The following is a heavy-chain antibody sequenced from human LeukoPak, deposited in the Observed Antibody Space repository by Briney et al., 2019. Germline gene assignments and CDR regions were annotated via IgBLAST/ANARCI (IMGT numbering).Heavy chain of an antibody. J-gene: IGHJ4*02. V-gene: IGHV1-46*01. D-gene: IGHD6-13*01. CDR3: AKPTQKYTRLAAARD. CDR2: INPSGGST. Sequence: ASVKVSCKASGYTFTSYYMHWVRQAPGQGLEWMGIINPSGGSTSYAQKFQGRVTMTRDTSISTAYMELSRLRSDDTAVYYCAKPTQKYTRLAAARDWGQGTLVTVSS. CDR1: GYTFTSYY.